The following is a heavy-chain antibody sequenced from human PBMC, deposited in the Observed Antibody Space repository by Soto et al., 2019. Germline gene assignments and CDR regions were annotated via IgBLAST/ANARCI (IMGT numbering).Heavy chain of an antibody. CDR1: GFTFSSYA. D-gene: IGHD6-19*01. V-gene: IGHV3-23*01. J-gene: IGHJ5*02. CDR3: AKESYSRGWSLPYYWLDP. CDR2: ISGSGGST. Sequence: EVQLLESGGGLVQPGGSLRLSCAASGFTFSSYAMSWVRQAPGKGLEWVSAISGSGGSTYYADSVKGRFTISRDNSKNTLYLHMNSLRAEDTAVYYCAKESYSRGWSLPYYWLDPWGQGTLVTVSS.